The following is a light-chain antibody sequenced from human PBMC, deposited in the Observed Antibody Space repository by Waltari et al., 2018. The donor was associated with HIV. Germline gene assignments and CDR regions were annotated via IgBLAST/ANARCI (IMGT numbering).Light chain of an antibody. Sequence: SSALTQPPSVSVSPGQTARITCSGDASPKPYTPWFQQKPGQAPLVVIHKNTERPSGIPERFSASRSGTTVTLTISGVQTDDEADYYCLSADSSGTYVFGPGTTVTVL. J-gene: IGLJ1*01. CDR3: LSADSSGTYV. CDR2: KNT. V-gene: IGLV3-25*03. CDR1: ASPKPY.